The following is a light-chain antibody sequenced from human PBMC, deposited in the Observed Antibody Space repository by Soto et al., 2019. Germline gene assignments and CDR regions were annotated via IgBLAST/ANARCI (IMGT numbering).Light chain of an antibody. J-gene: IGKJ2*01. CDR2: DAS. V-gene: IGKV3-15*01. CDR1: QSISRS. CDR3: HQYTSWPPGT. Sequence: DMVDTQSPAILSVSQGERATLSCRASQSISRSLAWYQQKPGQAPRLLISDASTRATGIPARFSGSGSGTEFTLTISSLQSEDFALYYCHQYTSWPPGTLGQGTKVDIK.